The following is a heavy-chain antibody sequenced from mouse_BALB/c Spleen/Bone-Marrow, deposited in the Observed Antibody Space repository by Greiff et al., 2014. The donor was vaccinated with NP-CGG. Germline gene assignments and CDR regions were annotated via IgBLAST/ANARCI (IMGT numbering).Heavy chain of an antibody. CDR1: GYSFTSYY. CDR3: APLSRYLDV. Sequence: EVQLQQSGPELMKPGASVKISCKASGYSFTSYYMHWVKQSHGKSLEWIGYIDPFNGGTSYNQKFKGKATLTVDKSSSTAYMHLSSLTSEDSAVYYCAPLSRYLDVWGAGTTVTVSS. J-gene: IGHJ1*01. D-gene: IGHD6-2*01. V-gene: IGHV1-28*01. CDR2: IDPFNGGT.